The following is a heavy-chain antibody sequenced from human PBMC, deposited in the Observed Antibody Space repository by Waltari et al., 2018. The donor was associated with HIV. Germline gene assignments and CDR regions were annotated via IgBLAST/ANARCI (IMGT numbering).Heavy chain of an antibody. CDR2: IWYDGDNK. J-gene: IGHJ4*02. Sequence: QVQLVESGGGVVQPGRSLRLSCAASGFTFSNFAMHWFRQAPGKGLEWVAVIWYDGDNKYYADSVKGRFTISRDNSKNTLYLQMNSLRVEDTAVYYCARGGYYYDISGYYHYWGQGTLVTVSS. CDR1: GFTFSNFA. D-gene: IGHD3-22*01. CDR3: ARGGYYYDISGYYHY. V-gene: IGHV3-33*01.